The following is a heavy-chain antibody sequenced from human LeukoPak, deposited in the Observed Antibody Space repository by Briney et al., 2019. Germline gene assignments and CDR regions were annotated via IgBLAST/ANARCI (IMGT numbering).Heavy chain of an antibody. CDR1: GYTFTSYG. D-gene: IGHD3-22*01. J-gene: IGHJ4*02. CDR2: ISAYNGNT. V-gene: IGHV1-18*01. Sequence: ASVKVSCKASGYTFTSYGISWVRQAPGQGLEWMGWISAYNGNTNYAQKLQGRVTMTTDTSTSTAYMELRSLRSDDTAVYYCARESPVYYDSSGYFDYWGQGTLVTVSS. CDR3: ARESPVYYDSSGYFDY.